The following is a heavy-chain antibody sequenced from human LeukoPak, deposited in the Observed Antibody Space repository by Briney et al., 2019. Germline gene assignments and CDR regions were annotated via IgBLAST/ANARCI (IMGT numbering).Heavy chain of an antibody. CDR2: INHSGST. V-gene: IGHV4-34*01. CDR3: AESIAARRRRVWRY. D-gene: IGHD6-6*01. CDR1: GGSFSGYY. J-gene: IGHJ4*02. Sequence: SETLSLTCAVYGGSFSGYYWSWIRQPPGKGLEWIGEINHSGSTNYNPSLKSRVTISVDTSKNQFSLKLSSVTAADTAVYYCAESIAARRRRVWRYWGQGTLVTVPS.